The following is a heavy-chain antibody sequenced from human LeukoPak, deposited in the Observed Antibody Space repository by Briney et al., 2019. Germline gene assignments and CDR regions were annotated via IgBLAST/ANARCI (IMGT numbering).Heavy chain of an antibody. CDR3: AKDGDYGVFDY. CDR1: GFTFSTSG. D-gene: IGHD4-17*01. CDR2: IRYDGNNK. Sequence: PGGSLRLSCAASGFTFSTSGIHWVRQAPDKGLEWVAFIRYDGNNKYYADSVKGRFTISRDISKNTLYLQMNSLRAEDTAVYYCAKDGDYGVFDYWGQGTLVTVSS. J-gene: IGHJ4*02. V-gene: IGHV3-30*02.